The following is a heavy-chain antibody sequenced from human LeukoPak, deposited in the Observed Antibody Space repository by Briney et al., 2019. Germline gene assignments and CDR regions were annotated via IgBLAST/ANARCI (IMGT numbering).Heavy chain of an antibody. CDR1: GLTVSSNY. CDR3: ARDRNFSYFDY. V-gene: IGHV3-66*01. D-gene: IGHD2/OR15-2a*01. Sequence: GGSLRLSCAASGLTVSSNYMSWVRQAPGKGLEWVSVIYSGGSTYYADSVKGRFTISRDNSKNTLYLQMNSLRAEDTAVYYCARDRNFSYFDYWGQGTLVTVSS. CDR2: IYSGGST. J-gene: IGHJ4*02.